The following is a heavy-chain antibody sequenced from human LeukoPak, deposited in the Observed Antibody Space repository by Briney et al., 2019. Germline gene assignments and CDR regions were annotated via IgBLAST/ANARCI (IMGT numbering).Heavy chain of an antibody. CDR3: ARTKQRYFDL. D-gene: IGHD6-13*01. V-gene: IGHV4-34*01. CDR1: GGSFSGYY. CDR2: INHSGST. Sequence: SETLSLTCAVYGGSFSGYYWSWIRQPPGKGLEWIGEINHSGSTNYNPSLKSRVTISVDTSKNQFSLKLSSVTAADTAVYYCARTKQRYFDLWGRGTLATVSS. J-gene: IGHJ2*01.